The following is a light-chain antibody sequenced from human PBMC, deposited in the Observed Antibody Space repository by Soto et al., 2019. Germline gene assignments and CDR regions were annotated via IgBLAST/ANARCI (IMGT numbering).Light chain of an antibody. J-gene: IGKJ5*01. CDR3: QQRSNWPPIT. Sequence: VVFTQSPDTLSLPQGERATLSCRASQSISSYLAWYQQKPGQAPRLLIYDASSRATGIPARFSGSGSGTDFTLTISSLEPEDFAVYYCQQRSNWPPITFGQGTRLEI. V-gene: IGKV3-11*01. CDR2: DAS. CDR1: QSISSY.